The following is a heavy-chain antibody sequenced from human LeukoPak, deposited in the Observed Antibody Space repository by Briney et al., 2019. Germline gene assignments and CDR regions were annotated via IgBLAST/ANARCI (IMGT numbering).Heavy chain of an antibody. D-gene: IGHD6-19*01. V-gene: IGHV3-7*03. CDR2: IKQDGSEK. J-gene: IGHJ4*02. Sequence: GGSLRLSCAASGFTFSSYWMSWVRQAPGKGLEWVANIKQDGSEKYYVDSVKGRFTISRDNAKNSLYLQMNSLRAEDTALYYCAKDINAPSGWYYFDYWGQGTLVTVSS. CDR3: AKDINAPSGWYYFDY. CDR1: GFTFSSYW.